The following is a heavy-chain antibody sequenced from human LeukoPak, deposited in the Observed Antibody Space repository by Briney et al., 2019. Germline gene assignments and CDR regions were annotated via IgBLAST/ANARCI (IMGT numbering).Heavy chain of an antibody. V-gene: IGHV1-46*01. D-gene: IGHD3-22*01. Sequence: ASVKVSCKASGYTFTSYYLHRVRQAPGQGLEWMGIINPSGGSTSYAQKFQGRVTMTRDTSTSTVYMELSSLRSEDTAEYYCARSHNYYDSSGGNDYWGQGTLVTVSS. CDR2: INPSGGST. J-gene: IGHJ4*02. CDR1: GYTFTSYY. CDR3: ARSHNYYDSSGGNDY.